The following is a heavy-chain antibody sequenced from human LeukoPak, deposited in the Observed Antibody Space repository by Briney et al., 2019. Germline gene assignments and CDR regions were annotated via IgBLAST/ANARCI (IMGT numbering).Heavy chain of an antibody. D-gene: IGHD1-1*01. V-gene: IGHV1-2*06. Sequence: ASVKVSCKASGYTFTDYYMHWVRQAPGQGLEWMGRINPNSGATDYAQKFQGRVTMTRDTSISTVYMDLSSLRSDDTAVYYCGRDNLEKAFDYWGQGTLVTVSS. CDR1: GYTFTDYY. CDR2: INPNSGAT. CDR3: GRDNLEKAFDY. J-gene: IGHJ4*02.